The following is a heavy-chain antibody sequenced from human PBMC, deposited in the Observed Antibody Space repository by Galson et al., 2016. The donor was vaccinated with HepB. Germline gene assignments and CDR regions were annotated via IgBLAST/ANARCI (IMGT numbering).Heavy chain of an antibody. D-gene: IGHD5-24*01. CDR1: GYTFTNYA. Sequence: SCKAVGYTFTNYAIHWVRQAPGQSLEWMGWIAGGNGNTRYSQQFQGRVTFTRDTSASIVYMEMSSLRSEDTAVFYCVRNAGGYNFGDWGQGTLVIVSS. V-gene: IGHV1-3*01. CDR3: VRNAGGYNFGD. J-gene: IGHJ4*02. CDR2: IAGGNGNT.